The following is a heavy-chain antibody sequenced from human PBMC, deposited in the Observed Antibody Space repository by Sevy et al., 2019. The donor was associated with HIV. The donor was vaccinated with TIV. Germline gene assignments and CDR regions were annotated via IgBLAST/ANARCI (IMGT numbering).Heavy chain of an antibody. CDR3: ARLESCSSTSCYTGGFDY. J-gene: IGHJ4*02. CDR1: GFTFSRYS. Sequence: GGSLRLSCAASGFTFSRYSMNWVRQAPGKGLEWVSSISSSSSYIYYADSVKGRFTISRDNAKNSLYLQMNSLRAEDTAVYYCARLESCSSTSCYTGGFDYWGQGTLVTVSS. D-gene: IGHD2-2*02. V-gene: IGHV3-21*01. CDR2: ISSSSSYI.